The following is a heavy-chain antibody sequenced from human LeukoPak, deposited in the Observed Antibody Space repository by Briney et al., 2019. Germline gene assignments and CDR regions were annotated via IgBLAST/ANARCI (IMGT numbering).Heavy chain of an antibody. D-gene: IGHD2-2*01. V-gene: IGHV1-2*02. Sequence: XSVKVSCKASGYTFTDYYMHWVRQAPGQGVEWMGGINPNDGDTNDAQKLQGRVTMTRDTSISTAHMEVSRLRSDDTAVYYCARANFLYCSSSTCLFDYWGQGTLVTVSS. J-gene: IGHJ4*02. CDR2: INPNDGDT. CDR3: ARANFLYCSSSTCLFDY. CDR1: GYTFTDYY.